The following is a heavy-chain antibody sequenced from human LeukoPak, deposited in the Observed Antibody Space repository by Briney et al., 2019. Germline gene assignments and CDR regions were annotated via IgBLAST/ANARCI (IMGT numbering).Heavy chain of an antibody. CDR3: ARAGDCSSTSCSYYYYMDV. J-gene: IGHJ6*03. CDR1: GYTFTSYG. D-gene: IGHD2-2*01. Sequence: ASVKVSCKASGYTFTSYGISWVRQAPGQGLEWMGWISAYNGNTNYAQKLQGRVTITTDESTSTAYMELSSLRSEDTAVYYCARAGDCSSTSCSYYYYMDVWGKGTTVTVSS. V-gene: IGHV1-18*01. CDR2: ISAYNGNT.